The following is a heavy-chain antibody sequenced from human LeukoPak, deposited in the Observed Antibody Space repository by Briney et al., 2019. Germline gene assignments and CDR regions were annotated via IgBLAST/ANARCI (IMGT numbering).Heavy chain of an antibody. V-gene: IGHV3-7*01. CDR2: IKQDGSEK. J-gene: IGHJ4*02. Sequence: GGSLRLSCAASGFTFSSYWMSWVRQAPGKGLEWVANIKQDGSEKLYVDSVKGRFTISRDNAKNSLHLQINSLRAEDMAVYYCARDFHYYDSSGYYPIFDYWGQGTLVTVSS. CDR1: GFTFSSYW. CDR3: ARDFHYYDSSGYYPIFDY. D-gene: IGHD3-22*01.